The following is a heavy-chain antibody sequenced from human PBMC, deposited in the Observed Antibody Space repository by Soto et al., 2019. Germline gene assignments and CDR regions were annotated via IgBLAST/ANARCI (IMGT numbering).Heavy chain of an antibody. CDR1: GFIFSNAW. D-gene: IGHD2-21*01. Sequence: GGSLRLSCAASGFIFSNAWINWVRQAPGKGLEWVGRIKSKADGGTTDFAAPVKGRFAISRDDSKNTLYLQMSSLSAADTATYFCARRDCGSVCNCVFRAPAFADWGPGILVTVSS. V-gene: IGHV3-15*07. CDR3: ARRDCGSVCNCVFRAPAFAD. CDR2: IKSKADGGTT. J-gene: IGHJ4*02.